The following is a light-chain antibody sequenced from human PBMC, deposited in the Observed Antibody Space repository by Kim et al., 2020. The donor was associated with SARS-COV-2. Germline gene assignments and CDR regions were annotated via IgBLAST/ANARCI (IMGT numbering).Light chain of an antibody. V-gene: IGLV2-14*03. J-gene: IGLJ3*02. Sequence: GQSITISCTGTSSDVGGYNYVSWYQQHPGKAPKVMLYDVSHRPSGVSNRFSGSKSGNTASLTISGLQAEDEADYYCSSYTSSSTWVFGGGTQLTVL. CDR2: DVS. CDR3: SSYTSSSTWV. CDR1: SSDVGGYNY.